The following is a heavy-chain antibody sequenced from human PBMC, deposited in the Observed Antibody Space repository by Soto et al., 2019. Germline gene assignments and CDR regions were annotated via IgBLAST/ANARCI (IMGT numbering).Heavy chain of an antibody. Sequence: QVQMVQSGGGVVQPGRSLRLSCAASGFTFKSYGMHWVRQAPGKGLEWVALIRFDGSNEYYGDSVKGRFTISRDNSKNTLFLQMNSLRAEDTAVYYCARVRGSDNYYFHYGMDVWGQGTTVTVSS. V-gene: IGHV3-33*01. D-gene: IGHD3-10*01. CDR2: IRFDGSNE. CDR1: GFTFKSYG. CDR3: ARVRGSDNYYFHYGMDV. J-gene: IGHJ6*02.